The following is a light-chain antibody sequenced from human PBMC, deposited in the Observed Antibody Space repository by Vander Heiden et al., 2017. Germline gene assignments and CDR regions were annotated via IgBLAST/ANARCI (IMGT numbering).Light chain of an antibody. V-gene: IGKV1-39*01. CDR3: QQSYSFPQT. CDR2: AAS. CDR1: RSITSH. J-gene: IGKJ1*01. Sequence: DIQMTQSPSSLSASVGDRVTITCRASRSITSHLNWYQQKPGKAPELLIYAASTLQSGVPSRFSGSGSGTDFTLTISSLQPEDFATYFCQQSYSFPQTFGQGTKVEIK.